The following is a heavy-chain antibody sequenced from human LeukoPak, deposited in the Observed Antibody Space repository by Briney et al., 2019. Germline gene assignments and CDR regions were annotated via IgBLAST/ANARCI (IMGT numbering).Heavy chain of an antibody. Sequence: GGSLRLSCAASGFTFDDYAMHWVRQAPGKGLEWVSGISWNSGSIGYADSVKGRFTISRDNAKNSLYLQMNSLRAEDMALYYCAKATTTTSYMDVWGKGTTVTFSS. J-gene: IGHJ6*03. D-gene: IGHD1-14*01. V-gene: IGHV3-9*03. CDR3: AKATTTTSYMDV. CDR1: GFTFDDYA. CDR2: ISWNSGSI.